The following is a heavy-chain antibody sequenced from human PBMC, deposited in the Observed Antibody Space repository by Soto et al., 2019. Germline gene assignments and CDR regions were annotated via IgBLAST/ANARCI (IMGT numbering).Heavy chain of an antibody. D-gene: IGHD6-19*01. CDR2: IRAYNGNT. V-gene: IGHV1-18*01. Sequence: ASVKVSCKASGYTFTSYGISWVRQAPGQGLEWMGWIRAYNGNTNYAQKLQGRVTMTTDTSTSTAYMELRSLRSDDTAVYYCARDHSSGWDTWFDPWGQGTLVTVSS. CDR3: ARDHSSGWDTWFDP. J-gene: IGHJ5*02. CDR1: GYTFTSYG.